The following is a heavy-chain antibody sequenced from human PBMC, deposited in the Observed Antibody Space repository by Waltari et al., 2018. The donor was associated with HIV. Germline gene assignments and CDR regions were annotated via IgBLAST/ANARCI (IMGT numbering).Heavy chain of an antibody. Sequence: QLQLQESGPGLVKPSETLSLTCTVPGGSISSSSYYGGWIRQPPGKGLEWIGSIYYSGSTYYNPSLKSRVTISVDTSKNQFSLKLSSVTAADTAVYYCARDRVIDIVVVPAADFDYWGQGTLVTVSS. V-gene: IGHV4-39*07. CDR3: ARDRVIDIVVVPAADFDY. J-gene: IGHJ4*02. D-gene: IGHD2-2*01. CDR2: IYYSGST. CDR1: GGSISSSSYY.